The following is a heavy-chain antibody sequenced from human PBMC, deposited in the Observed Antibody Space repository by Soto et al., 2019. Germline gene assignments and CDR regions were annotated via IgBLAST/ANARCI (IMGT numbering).Heavy chain of an antibody. D-gene: IGHD3-22*01. CDR3: ACFLVVPGRDSPPIFDY. CDR1: GHPMNSHY. CDR2: VYFTGIT. J-gene: IGHJ4*01. Sequence: PSETRSPTCTVTGHPMNSHYLSWLRQPPGKAREWMGYVYFTGITTYSPSLESRLTTLVDTSKNQFSLNLTSVTAADTTVYYCACFLVVPGRDSPPIFDYWGQGSLVNVSS. V-gene: IGHV4-59*08.